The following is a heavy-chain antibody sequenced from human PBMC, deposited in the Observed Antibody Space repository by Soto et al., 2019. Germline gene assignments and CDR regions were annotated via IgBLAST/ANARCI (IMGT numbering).Heavy chain of an antibody. V-gene: IGHV1-8*01. J-gene: IGHJ6*02. CDR1: GYTFTNYD. CDR2: MNPDSGNT. CDR3: ARSPTVTAYYHCDREDV. D-gene: IGHD4-17*01. Sequence: ASVKVSCKASGYTFTNYDINWVRQATGQGLEWMGWMNPDSGNTGYAQKFQGRVTMTRETSISTAYMELSSLRSEDTAVYYCARSPTVTAYYHCDREDVCGRGSTVPVSS.